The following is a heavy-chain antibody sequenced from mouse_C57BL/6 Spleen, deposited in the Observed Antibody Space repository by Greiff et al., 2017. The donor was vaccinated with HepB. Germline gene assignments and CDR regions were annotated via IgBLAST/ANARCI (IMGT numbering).Heavy chain of an antibody. D-gene: IGHD2-1*01. CDR3: ARGGNGNPAWFAY. V-gene: IGHV1-80*01. CDR1: GYAFSSYW. Sequence: VQLQESGAELVKPGASVKISCKASGYAFSSYWMNWVKQRPGKGLEWIGQIYPGDGDTNYNGKFKGKATLTADKSSSTAYMQLSSLTSEDSAVYFCARGGNGNPAWFAYWGQGTLVTVSA. J-gene: IGHJ3*01. CDR2: IYPGDGDT.